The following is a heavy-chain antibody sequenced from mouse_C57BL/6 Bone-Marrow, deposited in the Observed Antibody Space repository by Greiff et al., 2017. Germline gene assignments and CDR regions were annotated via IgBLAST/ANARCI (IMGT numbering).Heavy chain of an antibody. J-gene: IGHJ2*01. V-gene: IGHV1-69*01. D-gene: IGHD1-1*01. Sequence: VQLQQPGAELVMPGASVKLSCKASGYTFTSYWMHWVKQRPGQGLEWIGEIYPSDSYTNYNQKFKGKSTLTVDKSSSTAYMQLSSLTSEDSAVYYCARSITTVVDYWGQGTTLTVSS. CDR1: GYTFTSYW. CDR3: ARSITTVVDY. CDR2: IYPSDSYT.